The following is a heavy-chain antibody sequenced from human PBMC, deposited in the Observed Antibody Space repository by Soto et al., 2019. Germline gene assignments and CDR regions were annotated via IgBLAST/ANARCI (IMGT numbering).Heavy chain of an antibody. CDR2: IRSKSKTYAT. V-gene: IGHV3-73*02. CDR3: TRLEESGCAGDDCDSGFDH. CDR1: GFIFSDSA. D-gene: IGHD2-21*01. Sequence: EVQLVESGGGLVQPGGSLKLSCAASGFIFSDSAVHWVRQAPEKGLEWIARIRSKSKTYATAYVASVQGSFTVSRDDSKSTAYLEMNSLKTEDTAIYYCTRLEESGCAGDDCDSGFDHWGPGTPVTVSS. J-gene: IGHJ4*02.